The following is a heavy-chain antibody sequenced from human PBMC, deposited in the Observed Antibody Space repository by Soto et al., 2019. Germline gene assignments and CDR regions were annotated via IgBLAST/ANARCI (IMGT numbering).Heavy chain of an antibody. V-gene: IGHV3-23*01. CDR2: FSDSGDRT. CDR1: GFTLSLSA. J-gene: IGHJ3*01. D-gene: IGHD3-16*02. CDR3: AKDRGIIVKAGDAFDV. Sequence: GSLRLSCAGSGFTLSLSAVSWVRQAPGKGLEWVSYFSDSGDRTYYADSVKGRFTISRDRSKNTVSLQMNTLSAEDTALYYCAKDRGIIVKAGDAFDVWGQGTMVTVSS.